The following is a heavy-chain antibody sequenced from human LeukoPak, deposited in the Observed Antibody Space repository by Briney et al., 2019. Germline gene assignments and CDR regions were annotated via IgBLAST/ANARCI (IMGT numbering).Heavy chain of an antibody. V-gene: IGHV6-1*01. CDR2: TYYRSKWYN. D-gene: IGHD6-6*01. Sequence: SQTLSLTCAISGDSVSSNSAAWNWIRQSPSRGLEWLGRTYYRSKWYNDYAVSVKSRITINPDTSKNQFSLQLSSVTAADTAVYYCARDLAEQLVLGAFDIWGQGTMITVSS. CDR3: ARDLAEQLVLGAFDI. CDR1: GDSVSSNSAA. J-gene: IGHJ3*02.